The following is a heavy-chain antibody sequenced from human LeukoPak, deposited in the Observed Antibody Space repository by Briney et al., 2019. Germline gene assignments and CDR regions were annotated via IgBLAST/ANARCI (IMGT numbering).Heavy chain of an antibody. J-gene: IGHJ4*02. D-gene: IGHD2-2*01. V-gene: IGHV4-39*01. CDR2: VYYSGST. Sequence: NPSETLSLTCTVSGGSISSSSYYWGWIRQPPGKGLEWIGSVYYSGSTYYNPSLKSRVTISVDTSKNQFSLKLSSVTAADTAVYYCARQVGGHIVVVPAAITNWGQGTLVTVSS. CDR1: GGSISSSSYY. CDR3: ARQVGGHIVVVPAAITN.